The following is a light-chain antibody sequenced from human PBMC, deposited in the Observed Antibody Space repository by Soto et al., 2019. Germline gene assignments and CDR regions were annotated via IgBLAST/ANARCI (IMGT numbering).Light chain of an antibody. CDR1: SSNIGSNY. V-gene: IGLV1-47*01. CDR2: RNN. CDR3: AAWDDSLSGQVV. J-gene: IGLJ2*01. Sequence: QSVLTQPPSASGTPGQRVTISCSGSSSNIGSNYVYWYQQLPGTAPKLLIYRNNQRPSGVPDRFSGSKSGTSASLAISGLRYEDEADYYCAAWDDSLSGQVVFGGGTKVTVL.